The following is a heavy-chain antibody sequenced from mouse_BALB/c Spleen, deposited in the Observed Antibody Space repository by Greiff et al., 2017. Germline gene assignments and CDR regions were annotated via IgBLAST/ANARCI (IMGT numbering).Heavy chain of an antibody. Sequence: VQLQQSGAELVRAGASVKLSCTASGFYINDYYMHWVKQRPEQGLEWIGWIDPEYGDTEYAPKFQGKATMTADTSSNTAYLQLSSLTSEDTAVYYCNAVYDGCPWFAYWGQGTLVTVSA. CDR1: GFYINDYY. V-gene: IGHV14-4*02. J-gene: IGHJ3*01. CDR2: IDPEYGDT. D-gene: IGHD2-3*01. CDR3: NAVYDGCPWFAY.